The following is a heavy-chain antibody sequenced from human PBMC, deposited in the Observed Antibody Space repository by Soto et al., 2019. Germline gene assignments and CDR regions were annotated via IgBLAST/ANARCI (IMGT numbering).Heavy chain of an antibody. CDR1: GYSFDTFG. D-gene: IGHD2-15*01. CDR2: ISIEKGDT. Sequence: QVQVVQSGAEVKKPGASVKVACKASGYSFDTFGMSWVRQAPGQGLEWMGWISIEKGDTNSAQKFQDRDTMTTDTSTSTAYMELRSLTSDDTAVYYCARCYCSVGSCFTCWHFDLWGRGTLVTVSS. J-gene: IGHJ2*01. CDR3: ARCYCSVGSCFTCWHFDL. V-gene: IGHV1-18*01.